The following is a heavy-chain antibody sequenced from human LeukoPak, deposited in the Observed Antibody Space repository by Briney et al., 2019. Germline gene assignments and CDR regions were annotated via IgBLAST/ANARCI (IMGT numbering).Heavy chain of an antibody. J-gene: IGHJ4*02. D-gene: IGHD7-27*01. Sequence: SETLSLTCTVSGYSISSGYYWGWNRQPPGKGLEWIGYIYHSGSTYYNPSLKSRVTMSVDTSKSQFSLKLSSVTAADTAVYYCARTGDLSVFDYWGQGTLVTVSS. CDR2: IYHSGST. CDR1: GYSISSGYY. CDR3: ARTGDLSVFDY. V-gene: IGHV4-38-2*02.